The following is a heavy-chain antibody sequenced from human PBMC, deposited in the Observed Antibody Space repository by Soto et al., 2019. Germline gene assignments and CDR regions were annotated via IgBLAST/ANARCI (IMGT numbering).Heavy chain of an antibody. V-gene: IGHV1-2*02. D-gene: IGHD3-16*02. J-gene: IGHJ5*02. CDR2: INPNSGGT. Sequence: APVKVSCKASGYTFTGYYMHWVRQAPGQGLEWMGWINPNSGGTNYAQKFQGRVTMTRDTSISTAYMELSRLRSDDTAVYYCARPERITFGGVIAWGQGTLVTVSS. CDR3: ARPERITFGGVIA. CDR1: GYTFTGYY.